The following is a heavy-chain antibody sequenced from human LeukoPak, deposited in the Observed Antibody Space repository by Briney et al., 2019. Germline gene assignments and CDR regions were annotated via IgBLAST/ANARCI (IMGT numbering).Heavy chain of an antibody. D-gene: IGHD5-18*01. CDR2: INPNSGGT. CDR3: AGRPDTAIVPIFDY. Sequence: ASVKVSCKASGCTFTGYYLHWVRQAPGQGLEWMGWINPNSGGTNYAQKFQGRVTMTGDTSISTAYMELSRLSSDDTAIYYCAGRPDTAIVPIFDYWGQGTLVTVSS. V-gene: IGHV1-2*02. J-gene: IGHJ4*02. CDR1: GCTFTGYY.